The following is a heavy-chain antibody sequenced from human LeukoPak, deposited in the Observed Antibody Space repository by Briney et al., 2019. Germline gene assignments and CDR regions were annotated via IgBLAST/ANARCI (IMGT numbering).Heavy chain of an antibody. Sequence: PGGSLSLSCAASGFTFSSYSMNWVRQAPGKGLEWVSSISSSSSYIYYADSVKGRFTISRDNAKNSLYLQMNSLRAEDTAVYYCAGYTAMVGYFDYWGQGTLVTVSS. V-gene: IGHV3-21*01. J-gene: IGHJ4*02. CDR1: GFTFSSYS. D-gene: IGHD5-18*01. CDR2: ISSSSSYI. CDR3: AGYTAMVGYFDY.